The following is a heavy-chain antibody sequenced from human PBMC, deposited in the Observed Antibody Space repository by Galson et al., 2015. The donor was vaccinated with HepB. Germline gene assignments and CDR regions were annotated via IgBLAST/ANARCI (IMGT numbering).Heavy chain of an antibody. Sequence: SVKVSCKASGGTFSSYAISWVRQAPGQGLEWMGGIIPIFGTANYAQKFQGRVTITADESTSTAYMELSSLRSEDTAVYYCASAAAVAGTVGDYWGQGTLVTVSS. CDR2: IIPIFGTA. CDR3: ASAAAVAGTVGDY. V-gene: IGHV1-69*13. D-gene: IGHD6-19*01. J-gene: IGHJ4*02. CDR1: GGTFSSYA.